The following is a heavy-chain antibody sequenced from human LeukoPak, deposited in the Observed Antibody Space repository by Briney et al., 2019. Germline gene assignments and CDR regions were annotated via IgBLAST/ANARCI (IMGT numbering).Heavy chain of an antibody. J-gene: IGHJ4*02. D-gene: IGHD1-26*01. Sequence: ASVKVSCKASGYTFTSYGISWVRQAPGQGLEWMGWISAYNGNTNYAQKLQGRVTMTTDTSTSTAYMELRSLRSDDTAVYYCAKAAIVLVGNPGPLGYWGQGTLVTVSS. V-gene: IGHV1-18*01. CDR3: AKAAIVLVGNPGPLGY. CDR2: ISAYNGNT. CDR1: GYTFTSYG.